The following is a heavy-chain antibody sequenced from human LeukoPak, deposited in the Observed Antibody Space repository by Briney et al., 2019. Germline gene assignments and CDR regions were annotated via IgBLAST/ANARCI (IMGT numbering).Heavy chain of an antibody. J-gene: IGHJ4*02. CDR2: IYGSGGST. Sequence: AGSLRLSCAASGFTISSYAMSWVRQAPGKGLEWVSAIYGSGGSTYNAASAKGRFTISRDNSKNTLYLQMNSLGAEDTVVYYGAKRTAAAVRYWGQGTLVTVSS. V-gene: IGHV3-23*01. D-gene: IGHD6-13*01. CDR1: GFTISSYA. CDR3: AKRTAAAVRY.